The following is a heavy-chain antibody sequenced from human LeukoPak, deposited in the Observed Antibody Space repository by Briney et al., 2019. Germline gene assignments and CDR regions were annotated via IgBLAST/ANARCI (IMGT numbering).Heavy chain of an antibody. CDR2: IYWDDDK. D-gene: IGHD6-6*01. CDR3: AHVKLYSSSSALDY. Sequence: ESGPTLVKTTQTLTLTCTFSGFSFSTTGEGVGWIRQPPGKALEGLTFIYWDDDKRYTPSLKNRLTITKDTSKNQVVLTITNMHPVDKGTYYCAHVKLYSSSSALDYWGQGTLVTVSP. J-gene: IGHJ4*02. V-gene: IGHV2-5*02. CDR1: GFSFSTTGEG.